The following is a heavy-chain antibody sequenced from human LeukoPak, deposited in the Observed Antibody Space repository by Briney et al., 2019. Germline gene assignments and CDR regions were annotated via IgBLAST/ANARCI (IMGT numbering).Heavy chain of an antibody. J-gene: IGHJ5*02. Sequence: SETLSLTCTVSGGSISSSSYYWSWLRQPPGKGLEWIGEINHSGSTNYNPSLKSRVTISVDTSKNQFSLKLSSVTAADTAVYYCARGVVPAANGGRSWFDPWGQGTLVTVSS. CDR3: ARGVVPAANGGRSWFDP. V-gene: IGHV4-39*07. CDR2: INHSGST. D-gene: IGHD2-2*01. CDR1: GGSISSSSYY.